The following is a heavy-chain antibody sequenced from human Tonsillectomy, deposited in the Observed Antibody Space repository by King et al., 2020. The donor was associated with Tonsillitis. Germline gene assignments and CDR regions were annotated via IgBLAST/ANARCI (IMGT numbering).Heavy chain of an antibody. Sequence: VQLVESGGGLAQPGGSLRLSCAASGFTCSKYGMSWVRQSPGLGLEWVSTISPSGTNTHYADSVRGRFTISRDNFKNTLFLEMNSLRAEDTALYYCAQDISTPGDYWGQGTLVTVSS. CDR3: AQDISTPGDY. V-gene: IGHV3-23*04. CDR1: GFTCSKYG. J-gene: IGHJ4*02. CDR2: ISPSGTNT. D-gene: IGHD2/OR15-2a*01.